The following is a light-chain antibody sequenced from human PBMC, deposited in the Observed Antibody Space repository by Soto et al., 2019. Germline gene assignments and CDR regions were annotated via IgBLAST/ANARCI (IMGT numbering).Light chain of an antibody. Sequence: EMVMTQSPATLSVSPGERATLSCRASQSVSSNLAWYQQKPGQAPSLLIYDASNRATGIPGRFSGSGSGTDFTLTISRLEPEDFAVYSCQQYDGSSITFGQGTRLEIK. CDR3: QQYDGSSIT. V-gene: IGKV3D-15*01. CDR2: DAS. J-gene: IGKJ5*01. CDR1: QSVSSN.